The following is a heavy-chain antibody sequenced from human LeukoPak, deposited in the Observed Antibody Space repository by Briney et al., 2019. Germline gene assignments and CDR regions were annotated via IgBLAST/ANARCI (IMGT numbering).Heavy chain of an antibody. J-gene: IGHJ3*02. Sequence: ASVKVSCKASGGTFSSYAISWVRQAPGQGLEWMGGIIPIFGTANYAQKFQGSVTITADESTSTAYMELSSLRSEDTAVYYCARVIGGEAFDIWGQGTMVTVSS. V-gene: IGHV1-69*01. CDR2: IIPIFGTA. CDR1: GGTFSSYA. D-gene: IGHD3-10*01. CDR3: ARVIGGEAFDI.